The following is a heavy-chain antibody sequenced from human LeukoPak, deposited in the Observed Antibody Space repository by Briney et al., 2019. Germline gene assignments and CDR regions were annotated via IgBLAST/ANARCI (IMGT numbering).Heavy chain of an antibody. V-gene: IGHV4-59*08. D-gene: IGHD7-27*01. Sequence: SETLSLTCTVSGGSISSYYWSWIRQPPGKGLEWIGYIYYSGSTNYNPSLKSRVTISVDTSKNQFSLKLSSVTAADTAVYYCARGANWGPLDYYGMDVWGQGTTVTVSS. J-gene: IGHJ6*02. CDR2: IYYSGST. CDR1: GGSISSYY. CDR3: ARGANWGPLDYYGMDV.